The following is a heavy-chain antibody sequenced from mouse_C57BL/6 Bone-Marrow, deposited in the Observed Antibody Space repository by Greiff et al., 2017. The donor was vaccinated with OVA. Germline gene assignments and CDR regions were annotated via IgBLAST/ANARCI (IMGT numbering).Heavy chain of an antibody. CDR1: GFTFSSYA. D-gene: IGHD2-3*01. V-gene: IGHV5-4*01. J-gene: IGHJ3*01. CDR2: ISDGGSYT. Sequence: EVQLVESGGGLVKPGGSLKLSCAASGFTFSSYAMSWVRQTPEKRLEWVATISDGGSYTYYPDNVKGRFTISRDNAKNTLYLQMSHLKSEDTAMYYCAREDDGSPFAYWGQGTLVTVSA. CDR3: AREDDGSPFAY.